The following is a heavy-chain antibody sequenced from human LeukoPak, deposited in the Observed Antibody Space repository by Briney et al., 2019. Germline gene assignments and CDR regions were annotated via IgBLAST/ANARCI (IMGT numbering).Heavy chain of an antibody. CDR1: GFTFSSYA. Sequence: QAGGSPRLSCAASGFTFSSYAMSWVRQAPGKGLEWVSAISGSGGSTYYADSVKGRFTISRDNSKNTLYLQTNSLRAEDTAVYYCAKSMALELPFYFNYWGQGTLVTVSS. CDR3: AKSMALELPFYFNY. J-gene: IGHJ4*02. CDR2: ISGSGGST. D-gene: IGHD1-7*01. V-gene: IGHV3-23*01.